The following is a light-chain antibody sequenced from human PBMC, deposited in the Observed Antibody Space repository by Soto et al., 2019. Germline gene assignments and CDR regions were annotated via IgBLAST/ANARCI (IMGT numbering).Light chain of an antibody. J-gene: IGKJ2*01. CDR2: GAC. Sequence: EIVLTQSPGTLSLSPGEGVTLSCRASQSISSSYLAWYQQRPGQPPRLLLYGACSRATGIPDRFSGGGSGTDYTLNIRRLEPEDFAVYFCQQYASLPSTFGQGTNLEIK. CDR1: QSISSSY. CDR3: QQYASLPST. V-gene: IGKV3-20*01.